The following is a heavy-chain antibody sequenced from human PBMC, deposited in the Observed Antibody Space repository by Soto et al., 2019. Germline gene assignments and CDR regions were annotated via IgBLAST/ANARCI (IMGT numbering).Heavy chain of an antibody. CDR2: IYRSGST. J-gene: IGHJ4*02. CDR3: GRGKTKSFFDL. V-gene: IGHV4-30-2*01. CDR1: GGSVSGGTYS. D-gene: IGHD3-3*01. Sequence: TLSLTCDISGGSVSGGTYSWTWIRQPPGKGLEWIGYIYRSGSTYYNPSLKSRVSISVDMSQTLFSMNLTSVTAADTSVYYWGRGKTKSFFDLGGQGNLVTVSS.